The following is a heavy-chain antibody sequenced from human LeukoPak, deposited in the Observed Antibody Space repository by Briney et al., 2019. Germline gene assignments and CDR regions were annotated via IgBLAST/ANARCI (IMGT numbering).Heavy chain of an antibody. J-gene: IGHJ4*02. CDR3: VKISGTKGGDYDY. CDR2: ISYDGREE. CDR1: GFTFSDYA. V-gene: IGHV3-30*18. D-gene: IGHD1-26*01. Sequence: GRSLRLSCAASGFTFSDYAMHWARQAPGKGLEWVALISYDGREEFYANPVKGRFTISRDNPKKTVHLQMNNLRAGDTAVYYCVKISGTKGGDYDYWGKGTLVTVSS.